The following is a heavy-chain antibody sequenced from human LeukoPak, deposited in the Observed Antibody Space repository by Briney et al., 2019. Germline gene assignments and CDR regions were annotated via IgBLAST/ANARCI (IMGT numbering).Heavy chain of an antibody. CDR2: MNPNSGNT. CDR1: GYTFTSYD. V-gene: IGHV1-8*01. J-gene: IGHJ3*02. CDR3: ARVGEYSSGWYDGYDAFDI. Sequence: ASVKVSCKASGYTFTSYDINWVRQATGQGLEWMGWMNPNSGNTGYAQKFQGRVTMTRNTSISTAYMELSSLRSEDTAVYYCARVGEYSSGWYDGYDAFDIWGQGTMVTVSS. D-gene: IGHD6-19*01.